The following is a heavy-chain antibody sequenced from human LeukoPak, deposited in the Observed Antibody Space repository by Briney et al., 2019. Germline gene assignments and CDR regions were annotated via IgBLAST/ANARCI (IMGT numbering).Heavy chain of an antibody. J-gene: IGHJ6*02. D-gene: IGHD2-2*01. CDR1: GYTFNSYY. CDR2: INPSGGST. Sequence: ASVKVSCKASGYTFNSYYIHWVRQAPGQGLEWMGIINPSGGSTSYAQKFQGRVTMTRDTSTSTVYMELSSLRSEDTAVYYCARDGADPFDTSCANGCYYYGMDVWGQGTTVTVSS. V-gene: IGHV1-46*02. CDR3: ARDGADPFDTSCANGCYYYGMDV.